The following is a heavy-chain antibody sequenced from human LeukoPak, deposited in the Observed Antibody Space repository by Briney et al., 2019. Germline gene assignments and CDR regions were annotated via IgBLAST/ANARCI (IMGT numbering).Heavy chain of an antibody. CDR1: GFTVSSNY. J-gene: IGHJ2*01. V-gene: IGHV3-53*01. CDR3: VREDPRAGHWFFDL. Sequence: AGGSLRLSCAASGFTVSSNYMSWVRQAPGKGLEWVSVIYSGGSTYYADSVKGRFTISRDNSKNTLYLQMNSLRAEDTAVYYCVREDPRAGHWFFDLWGRGTLVTVSS. CDR2: IYSGGST.